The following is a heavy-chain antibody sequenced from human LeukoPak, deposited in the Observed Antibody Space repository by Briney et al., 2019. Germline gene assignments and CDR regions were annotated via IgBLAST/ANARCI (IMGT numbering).Heavy chain of an antibody. Sequence: GGSLRLSCAAPGFTVSSNYMSWVRQAPGKGLEWVSVIYSGGSTYYADSVKGRFTISRDNPKNTLYLQMNSLRAEDTAVYYCARGLRHGAVAGTYFDYWGQGTLVTVSS. CDR1: GFTVSSNY. CDR2: IYSGGST. V-gene: IGHV3-53*01. CDR3: ARGLRHGAVAGTYFDY. D-gene: IGHD6-19*01. J-gene: IGHJ4*02.